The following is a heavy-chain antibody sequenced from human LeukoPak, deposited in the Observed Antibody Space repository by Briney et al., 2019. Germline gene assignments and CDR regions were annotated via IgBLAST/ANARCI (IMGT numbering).Heavy chain of an antibody. J-gene: IGHJ5*02. CDR1: GYTFTGYY. Sequence: ASVKVSCKASGYTFTGYYMHWVRQAPGQGLEWMGWINPNSGGTNYAQKFQGRVTMTRDTSISTAYMELSRLRSDDTAVYYCARDDYGDYVLFDPWGQGTLVTVSS. V-gene: IGHV1-2*02. D-gene: IGHD4-17*01. CDR2: INPNSGGT. CDR3: ARDDYGDYVLFDP.